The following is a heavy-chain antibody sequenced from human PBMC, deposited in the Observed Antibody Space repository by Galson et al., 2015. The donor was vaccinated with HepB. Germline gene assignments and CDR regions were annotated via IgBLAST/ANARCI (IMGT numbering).Heavy chain of an antibody. CDR1: GGTFSSYT. CDR2: IIPILGIA. V-gene: IGHV1-69*02. J-gene: IGHJ4*02. Sequence: SVKVSCKASGGTFSSYTISWVRQAPGQGLEWMGRIIPILGIANYAQKFQGRVTITADKSTSTAYMELSSLRSEDTAVYYCARVPSGYDSSGYPRLYFDYWGQGTLVTVSS. D-gene: IGHD3-22*01. CDR3: ARVPSGYDSSGYPRLYFDY.